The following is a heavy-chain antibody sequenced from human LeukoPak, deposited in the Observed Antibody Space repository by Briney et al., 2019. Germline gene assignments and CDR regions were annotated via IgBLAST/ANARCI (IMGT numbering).Heavy chain of an antibody. CDR3: ASLGDYYDSSGYYY. Sequence: PGGSLGLSCAASGFTVSSNYMSWVRQAPGKGLEWVSVIYSGGSTYYADSVKGRFTISRDNSKNTLYLQMNSLRAEDTAVYYCASLGDYYDSSGYYYWGQGTLVTVSS. D-gene: IGHD3-22*01. V-gene: IGHV3-53*01. CDR2: IYSGGST. CDR1: GFTVSSNY. J-gene: IGHJ4*02.